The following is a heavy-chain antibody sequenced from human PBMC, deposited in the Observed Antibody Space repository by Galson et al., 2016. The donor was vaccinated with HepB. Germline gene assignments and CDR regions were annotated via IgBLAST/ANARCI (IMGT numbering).Heavy chain of an antibody. Sequence: ETLSLTCTVSGDSISSSRYYWGWIRQPPGKGLEWIGSIYHSGTTYYNPSLKSRVTISVDTSKNQFSLKLSSVTAADTAVYYCARLYGDYEYYFYYYGMDVWGQGTTVTVSS. V-gene: IGHV4-39*01. CDR2: IYHSGTT. J-gene: IGHJ6*02. D-gene: IGHD4-17*01. CDR1: GDSISSSRYY. CDR3: ARLYGDYEYYFYYYGMDV.